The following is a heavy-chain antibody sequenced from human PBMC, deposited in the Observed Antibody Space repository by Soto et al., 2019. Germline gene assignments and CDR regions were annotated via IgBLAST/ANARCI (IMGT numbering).Heavy chain of an antibody. CDR1: ADPIRSGGYS. V-gene: IGHV4-30-2*01. CDR3: ARVPDV. J-gene: IGHJ6*02. CDR2: IYHSGST. Sequence: SETLSLPCSAYADPIRSGGYSWTWIRQPPGKGLEWIGYIYHSGSTYYNPSLKSRVTISVDRSKNQFSLKLNSVTAADTAVYYCARVPDVWGQGTTVT.